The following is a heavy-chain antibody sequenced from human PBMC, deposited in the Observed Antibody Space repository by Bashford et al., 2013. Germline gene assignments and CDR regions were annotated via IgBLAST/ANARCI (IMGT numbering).Heavy chain of an antibody. CDR2: IDPNSGDT. D-gene: IGHD6-13*01. CDR1: GYTFTGFY. V-gene: IGHV1-2*02. CDR3: ATSTGYSSSWGAFDI. Sequence: ASVKVSCKASGYTFTGFYMHWVRQAPGQGLEWVGWIDPNSGDTNYAQKFQGRVTMTRDTSISTTYMEVSRLSSDDTAVYYCATSTGYSSSWGAFDIWGQGTMVTVSS. J-gene: IGHJ3*02.